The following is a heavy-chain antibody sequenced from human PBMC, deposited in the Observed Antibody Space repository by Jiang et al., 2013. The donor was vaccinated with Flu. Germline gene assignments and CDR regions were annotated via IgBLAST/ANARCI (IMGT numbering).Heavy chain of an antibody. CDR3: ARGGSSSGYYPLTRPFDY. V-gene: IGHV4-34*01. CDR2: INHSGST. J-gene: IGHJ4*02. D-gene: IGHD3-22*01. Sequence: ELLKPSETLSLTCAVYGGSFSGYYWSWIRQPPGKGLEWIGEINHSGSTNYNPSLKSRVTISVDTSKNQFSLKLSSVTAADTAVYYCARGGSSSGYYPLTRPFDYWGQGTLVTVSS. CDR1: GGSFSGYY.